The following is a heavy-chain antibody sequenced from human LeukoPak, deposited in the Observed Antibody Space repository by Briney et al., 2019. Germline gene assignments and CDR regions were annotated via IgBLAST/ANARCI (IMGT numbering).Heavy chain of an antibody. J-gene: IGHJ4*02. CDR3: ARGRYYDNSVYYYFDY. D-gene: IGHD3-22*01. V-gene: IGHV3-23*01. Sequence: GGSLRLSCAPSGFNFSSYAMSWVRQAPGMGLALVSAISGSGGSTYYADSVKGRFTISRDTSKNTLYLQMNSLRAEDTAVYYCARGRYYDNSVYYYFDYWGQGTLVTVSS. CDR2: ISGSGGST. CDR1: GFNFSSYA.